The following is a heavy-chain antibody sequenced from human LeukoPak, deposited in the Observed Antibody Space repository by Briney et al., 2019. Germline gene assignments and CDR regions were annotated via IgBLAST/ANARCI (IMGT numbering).Heavy chain of an antibody. Sequence: GGSLRLSCAASGFTFSDYYMIWIRQAPGKGLEWVSYISSSGSTIYYADSVKGRFTISRDNAKNSLYLQMNSLRAEDTAVYYCARDLGLYYYGSGPPGFDPWGQGTLVTVSS. CDR2: ISSSGSTI. CDR3: ARDLGLYYYGSGPPGFDP. J-gene: IGHJ5*02. CDR1: GFTFSDYY. D-gene: IGHD3-10*01. V-gene: IGHV3-11*01.